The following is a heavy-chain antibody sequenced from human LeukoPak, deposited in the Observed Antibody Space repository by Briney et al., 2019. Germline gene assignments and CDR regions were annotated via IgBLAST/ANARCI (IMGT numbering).Heavy chain of an antibody. V-gene: IGHV3-9*01. CDR1: GFNFEDYA. J-gene: IGHJ3*02. CDR2: ISWNSGAI. Sequence: GGSLRLSCVGSGFNFEDYALHWVRQIPGKGLEWVTGISWNSGAIGFVDSVRGRFTISRDNAKNSVYLQMNSLRPEDTALYYCAKDTTDIRGADVFHIWGQGTMVTVSS. CDR3: AKDTTDIRGADVFHI. D-gene: IGHD3-10*01.